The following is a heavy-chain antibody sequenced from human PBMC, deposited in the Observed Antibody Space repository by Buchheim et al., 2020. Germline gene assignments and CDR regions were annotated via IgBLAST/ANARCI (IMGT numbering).Heavy chain of an antibody. Sequence: EVRLVESGGGLVQPGGSLRLSCSASGFTFSNYEMNWVRQAPGKGLECVSYISSGGSTIYYADSVKGRFTISRDNAKNSLYLQMNGLRAEDTAVYYCAKDSVYYYDSSGYYYFDYWGQGTL. CDR2: ISSGGSTI. CDR3: AKDSVYYYDSSGYYYFDY. CDR1: GFTFSNYE. V-gene: IGHV3-48*03. D-gene: IGHD3-22*01. J-gene: IGHJ4*02.